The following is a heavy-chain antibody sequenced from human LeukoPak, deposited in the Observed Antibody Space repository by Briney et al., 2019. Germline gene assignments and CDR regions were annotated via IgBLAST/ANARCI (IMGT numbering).Heavy chain of an antibody. CDR3: ARHSNSWSPFDY. V-gene: IGHV1-18*01. D-gene: IGHD6-13*01. Sequence: GASVKVSCKASGYTFTSYGISWVRQAPGQGLEWMGWISPYNGNTNYAQNLQGRVTMTTDTSTSTAYMELRSLRSDDTAVYYCARHSNSWSPFDYWGQGTLVTVSS. J-gene: IGHJ4*02. CDR1: GYTFTSYG. CDR2: ISPYNGNT.